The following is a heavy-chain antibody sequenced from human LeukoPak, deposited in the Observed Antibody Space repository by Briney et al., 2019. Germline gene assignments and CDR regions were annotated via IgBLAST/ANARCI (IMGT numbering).Heavy chain of an antibody. CDR3: AKDWDIVVVPAATLDAFDI. Sequence: PGGSLRLSCAASGFTFSSYATSWVRQAPGKGLEWVSAISGSGGSTYYADSVKGRFTISRDNSKNTLYLQMNSLRAEDTAVYYCAKDWDIVVVPAATLDAFDIWGQGTMVTVSS. CDR1: GFTFSSYA. V-gene: IGHV3-23*01. D-gene: IGHD2-2*01. CDR2: ISGSGGST. J-gene: IGHJ3*02.